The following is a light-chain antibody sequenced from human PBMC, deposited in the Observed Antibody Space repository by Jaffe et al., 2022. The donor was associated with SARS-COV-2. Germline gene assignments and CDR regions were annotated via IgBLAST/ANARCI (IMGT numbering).Light chain of an antibody. V-gene: IGLV2-11*01. CDR3: CSYAGSNIWV. Sequence: QSALTQPRSVSGSPGQSVTVSCTGTSSDVGGYNYVSWYQQHPGKAPKLMIYDVSKRPSGVPDRFSGSKSGNTASLTISGLQAEDEADYYCCSYAGSNIWVFGGGTKLTAL. J-gene: IGLJ3*02. CDR2: DVS. CDR1: SSDVGGYNY.